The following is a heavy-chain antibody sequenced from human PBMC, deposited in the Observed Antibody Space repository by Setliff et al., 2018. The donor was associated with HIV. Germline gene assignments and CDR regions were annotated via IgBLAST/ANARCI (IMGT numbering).Heavy chain of an antibody. D-gene: IGHD6-19*01. J-gene: IGHJ4*02. CDR3: ARVPYSSGWAFDY. CDR1: GFTFDDYT. Sequence: PGGSLRLSCAASGFTFDDYTMHWVRQAPGKGLEWVSLISWDGGSTYYADSVKGRFTISRDNSKNSLYLQMSSLRTEDTALYYCARVPYSSGWAFDYWGQGTLVTVSS. CDR2: ISWDGGST. V-gene: IGHV3-43*01.